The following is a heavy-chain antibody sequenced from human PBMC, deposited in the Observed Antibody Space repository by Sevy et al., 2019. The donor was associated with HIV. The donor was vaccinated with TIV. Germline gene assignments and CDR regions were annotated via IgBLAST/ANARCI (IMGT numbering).Heavy chain of an antibody. CDR3: ARDCNSATCLWGLDV. V-gene: IGHV3-7*03. D-gene: IGHD1-26*01. J-gene: IGHJ6*02. Sequence: GGSLRLSCVASGLTFSHYWMTWVRQAPGKGPEWVANIKGDGSEKYYVDSVRGRFTISRDNAKNSLYLQMNSLRGEDTALYYCARDCNSATCLWGLDVWGQGTTVTVSS. CDR1: GLTFSHYW. CDR2: IKGDGSEK.